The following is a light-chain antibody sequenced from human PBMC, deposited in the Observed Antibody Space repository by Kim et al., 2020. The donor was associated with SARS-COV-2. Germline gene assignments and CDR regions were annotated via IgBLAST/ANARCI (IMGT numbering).Light chain of an antibody. CDR1: QSLVYSDGNTY. J-gene: IGKJ1*01. Sequence: PASISCRSSQSLVYSDGNTYLTWFGQRPGQSPRRLVYKVSSRESGVPDRFRGSGSGTDFTLKIRRVGAEDVRIYYCMQGTHWPPTFGEGTKVDIK. V-gene: IGKV2-30*01. CDR2: KVS. CDR3: MQGTHWPPT.